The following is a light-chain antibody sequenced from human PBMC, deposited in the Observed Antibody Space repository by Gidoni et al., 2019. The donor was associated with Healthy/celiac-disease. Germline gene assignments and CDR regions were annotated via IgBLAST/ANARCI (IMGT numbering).Light chain of an antibody. Sequence: QSVLTQPPSVSAAPGQKVTISCSGSSSNIGNNYVTWYQQPPGTAPKLLIYDNNKRPSGIPDRFSGSKSGTSATLGITGLQTGDEADYYCGTWDSSLIAGVFGTGTKVTVL. J-gene: IGLJ1*01. CDR3: GTWDSSLIAGV. CDR2: DNN. CDR1: SSNIGNNY. V-gene: IGLV1-51*01.